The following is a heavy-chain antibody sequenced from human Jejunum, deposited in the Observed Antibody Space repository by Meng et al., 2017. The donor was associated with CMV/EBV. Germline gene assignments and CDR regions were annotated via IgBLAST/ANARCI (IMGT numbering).Heavy chain of an antibody. J-gene: IGHJ4*02. CDR1: GLTFRSYW. V-gene: IGHV3-74*01. CDR3: ARQSGDYKNYVDY. Sequence: EAQLVESGGGLVQSGGSRRRSCVASGLTFRSYWMHLVRQGPGKGLVWVARTNNDGSSTIYADSVKGRFTISKDNAKNTLYLEMNSLRAEDTAVYYCARQSGDYKNYVDYWGPGTPGSVS. CDR2: TNNDGSST. D-gene: IGHD2-21*02.